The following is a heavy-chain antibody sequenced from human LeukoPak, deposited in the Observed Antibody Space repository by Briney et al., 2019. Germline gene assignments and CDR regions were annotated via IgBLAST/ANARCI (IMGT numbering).Heavy chain of an antibody. Sequence: GGSLRLSCVASGFTLSNYWMHWVRQAPGKGLGWVSRINSDGSDTIYADSVKGRFTISRDNAKNPLYLQMNSLRAEDPAVYYCAKYGLAGSDRYHDASDIWGQGTVVTVSS. J-gene: IGHJ3*02. V-gene: IGHV3-74*01. D-gene: IGHD3-10*01. CDR2: INSDGSDT. CDR1: GFTLSNYW. CDR3: AKYGLAGSDRYHDASDI.